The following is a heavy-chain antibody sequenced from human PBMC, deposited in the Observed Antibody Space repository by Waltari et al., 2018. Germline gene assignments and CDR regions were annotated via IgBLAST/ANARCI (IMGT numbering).Heavy chain of an antibody. D-gene: IGHD1-26*01. V-gene: IGHV3-48*03. CDR3: ARAGDSGSYDY. CDR1: GFTFSSYE. Sequence: EVQLVESGGGLVQPGGSLRLSCAASGFTFSSYEMNWVRQAPGKGLEWVSYISSSGSTIYYADSVKGRFTISRDNAKNSLYLQMNSLRAEDTAVYYCARAGDSGSYDYWGQGTLVTVSS. J-gene: IGHJ4*02. CDR2: ISSSGSTI.